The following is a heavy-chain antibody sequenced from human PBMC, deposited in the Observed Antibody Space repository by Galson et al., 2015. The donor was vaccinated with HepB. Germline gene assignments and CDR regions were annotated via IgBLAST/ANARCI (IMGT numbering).Heavy chain of an antibody. CDR3: ARDGDYGDYIDY. CDR1: GFTFSRYS. CDR2: ISSSSSYI. V-gene: IGHV3-21*01. D-gene: IGHD4-17*01. Sequence: SLRLSCAASGFTFSRYSMNWVRQAPGKGLEWVSSISSSSSYIYYADSVKGRFTISRDNAKNSLYLQMNSLRAEDTAVYYCARDGDYGDYIDYWGQGTLVTVSS. J-gene: IGHJ4*02.